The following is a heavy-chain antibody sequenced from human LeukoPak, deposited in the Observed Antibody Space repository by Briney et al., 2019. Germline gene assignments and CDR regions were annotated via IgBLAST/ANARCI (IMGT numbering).Heavy chain of an antibody. CDR1: GGSFSGYY. Sequence: SETLSLTCAVYGGSFSGYYWSWIRQPPGKGLEWIGEINQSGSTNYNPSLKSRVTISVDTSKNQFSPKLSSVTAADTAVYYCARVGPYSSSWYVVGYFQHWGQGTLVTVSS. CDR3: ARVGPYSSSWYVVGYFQH. CDR2: INQSGST. J-gene: IGHJ1*01. D-gene: IGHD6-13*01. V-gene: IGHV4-34*01.